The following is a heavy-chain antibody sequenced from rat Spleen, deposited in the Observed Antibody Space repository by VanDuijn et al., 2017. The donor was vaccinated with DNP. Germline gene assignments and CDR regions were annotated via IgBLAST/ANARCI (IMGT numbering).Heavy chain of an antibody. Sequence: EVQLVESGGGLVQPGRSLKLSCVASGFTLNNFWMTWIRQVPGKGLEWVASISTGGNIYYRDSVKGRFTISRDNAKNTQYLQMDSLRSEDTATYYCARHDYGGDCWGQGVMVTVSS. CDR2: ISTGGNI. CDR3: ARHDYGGDC. CDR1: GFTLNNFW. D-gene: IGHD1-11*01. J-gene: IGHJ2*01. V-gene: IGHV5-31*01.